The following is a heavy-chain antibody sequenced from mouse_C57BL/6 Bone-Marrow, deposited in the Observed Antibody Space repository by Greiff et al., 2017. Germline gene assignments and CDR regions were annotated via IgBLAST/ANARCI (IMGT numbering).Heavy chain of an antibody. CDR1: GYTFTSYW. V-gene: IGHV1-64*01. J-gene: IGHJ2*01. CDR3: ARRDYYGSSSHFDY. D-gene: IGHD1-1*01. CDR2: IHPNSGST. Sequence: QVQLQQSGAELVKPGASVKLSCKASGYTFTSYWMHWVKQRPGQGLEWIGMIHPNSGSTNYNEKFKSKATLTVDKSSSTAYMQLSSLTSEDSAVDYCARRDYYGSSSHFDYWGQGTTLTVSS.